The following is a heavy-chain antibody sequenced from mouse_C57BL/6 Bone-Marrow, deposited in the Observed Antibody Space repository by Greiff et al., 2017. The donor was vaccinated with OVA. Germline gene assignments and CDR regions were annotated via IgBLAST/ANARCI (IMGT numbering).Heavy chain of an antibody. CDR2: ISNLAYSS. CDR3: ARQDSKAFAY. V-gene: IGHV5-15*01. CDR1: GFTFSDYG. Sequence: EVHLVESGGGLVQPGGSLKLSCAASGFTFSDYGMAWVRQAPRKGPEWVAFISNLAYSSYYADTVTGRFTISRENAKNTLYLEMSSLRSEDTAMYYCARQDSKAFAYWGQGTLVTVSA. D-gene: IGHD2-5*01. J-gene: IGHJ3*01.